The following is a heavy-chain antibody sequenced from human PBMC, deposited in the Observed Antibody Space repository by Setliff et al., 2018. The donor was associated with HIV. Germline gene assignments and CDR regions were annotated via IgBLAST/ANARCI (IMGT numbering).Heavy chain of an antibody. J-gene: IGHJ6*03. Sequence: ASVKVSCKASGYTFSSYGISWVRQAPGQGLEWVGWVSNEGDTNYAQKCQDRATLTTDTTTTTAYMELRGLRSDDTAVYYCAREGLWFGDRGYYMDVWGTGTAVTVSS. CDR2: VSNEGDT. D-gene: IGHD3-10*01. CDR3: AREGLWFGDRGYYMDV. V-gene: IGHV1-18*01. CDR1: GYTFSSYG.